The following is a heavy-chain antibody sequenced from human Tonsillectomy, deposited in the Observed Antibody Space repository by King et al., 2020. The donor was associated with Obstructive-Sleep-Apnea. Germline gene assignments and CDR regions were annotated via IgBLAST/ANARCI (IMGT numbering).Heavy chain of an antibody. V-gene: IGHV1-18*04. J-gene: IGHJ5*02. Sequence: QLVQSGAEVKKPGASVKVSCKASGYTFTSYGISWGRQAPGQGLEWMGWISAYNGNTNYAQKPQGRVTMTTDTSTSTAYLELRSLRSDDTAVYYCARDSSFLPITIFGVVMSWFDPWGQGTLVTVSS. CDR1: GYTFTSYG. D-gene: IGHD3-3*01. CDR3: ARDSSFLPITIFGVVMSWFDP. CDR2: ISAYNGNT.